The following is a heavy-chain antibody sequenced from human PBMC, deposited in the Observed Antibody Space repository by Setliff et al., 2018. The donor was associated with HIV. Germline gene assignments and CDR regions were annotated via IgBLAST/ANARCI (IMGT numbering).Heavy chain of an antibody. CDR3: ARDDRNWNPLGVFDV. CDR2: VSPNNGDT. Sequence: ASVKVSCKASGYTFTDYFMHWVRQAPGQGLEWMGWVSPNNGDTNIPQTFQGRVTMTRDTSTTTAYMELRGLRSDDTAMYYCARDDRNWNPLGVFDVWGQGTLVTVSS. V-gene: IGHV1-2*02. D-gene: IGHD1-1*01. J-gene: IGHJ3*01. CDR1: GYTFTDYF.